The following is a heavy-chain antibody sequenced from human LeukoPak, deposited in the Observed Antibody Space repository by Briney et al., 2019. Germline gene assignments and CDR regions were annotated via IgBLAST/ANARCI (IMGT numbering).Heavy chain of an antibody. CDR3: ARVSGTYYYGSGSYRGDY. CDR1: GGSISSSHW. J-gene: IGHJ4*02. V-gene: IGHV4-4*02. D-gene: IGHD3-10*01. CDR2: IYYSGST. Sequence: SGTLSLTCAVSGGSISSSHWWSWVRQPPGKGLEWIGYIYYSGSTYYNPSPKSRVTISVDTSKNQFSLKLSSVTAADTAVYYCARVSGTYYYGSGSYRGDYWGQGTLVTVSS.